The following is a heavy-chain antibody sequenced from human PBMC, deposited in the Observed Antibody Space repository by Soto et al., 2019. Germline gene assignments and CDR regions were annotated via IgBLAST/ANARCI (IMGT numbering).Heavy chain of an antibody. J-gene: IGHJ5*02. CDR1: GYTFTGYY. D-gene: IGHD2-21*02. CDR3: ARDLDIGGNSGWFDP. CDR2: INPNSGGT. V-gene: IGHV1-2*02. Sequence: ASVKVSCKASGYTFTGYYMHWVRQAPGQGLEWMGWINPNSGGTNYAQKFQGRVTVTRDTSISTACMELSRLRSDDTAVYYCARDLDIGGNSGWFDPWGQGTLVTVSS.